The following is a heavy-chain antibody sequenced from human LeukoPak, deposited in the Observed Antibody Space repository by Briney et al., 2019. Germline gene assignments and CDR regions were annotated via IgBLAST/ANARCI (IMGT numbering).Heavy chain of an antibody. CDR2: INAGNGNT. V-gene: IGHV1-3*01. CDR1: GHTFTSYA. D-gene: IGHD4-17*01. CDR3: AREGQNYGDPYFDY. J-gene: IGHJ4*02. Sequence: ASVKVSCKASGHTFTSYAMHWVRQAPGQRLEWMGWINAGNGNTKYSQKFQGRVTITRDTSASTAYMELSSLRSEDTAVYYCAREGQNYGDPYFDYWGQGTLVTVSS.